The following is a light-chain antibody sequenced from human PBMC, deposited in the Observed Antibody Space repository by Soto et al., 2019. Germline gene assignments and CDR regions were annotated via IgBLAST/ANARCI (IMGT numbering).Light chain of an antibody. V-gene: IGLV8-61*01. CDR1: SGSVSTTYY. J-gene: IGLJ2*01. CDR2: STN. CDR3: MLYMGGGLVV. Sequence: QAVVTQEPSFSVSPGGTVTLTCGLTSGSVSTTYYPSWYQQTPGQAPRTLIYSTNNRSSGVPDRFSGSILGNKAALTITGAPADDESDYHCMLYMGGGLVVFGGGTKVTVL.